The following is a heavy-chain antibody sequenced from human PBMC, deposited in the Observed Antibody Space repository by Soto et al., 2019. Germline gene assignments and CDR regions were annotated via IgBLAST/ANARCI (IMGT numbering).Heavy chain of an antibody. CDR2: ISSSGSTI. CDR1: GFTFSSYE. J-gene: IGHJ4*02. V-gene: IGHV3-48*03. Sequence: EGQLVESGGGLVQPGGSLRLSCAASGFTFSSYEVNWVRQAPGKGLEWVSYISSSGSTIYYADSVKGRFTISRDNAENSLYLQMNSLRVEDTAVYYCASRNTGGFDYWGQGTLVTVSS. CDR3: ASRNTGGFDY. D-gene: IGHD2-2*02.